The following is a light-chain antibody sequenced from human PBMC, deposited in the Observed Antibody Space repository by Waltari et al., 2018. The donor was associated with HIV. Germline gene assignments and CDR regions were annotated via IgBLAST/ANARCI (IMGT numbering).Light chain of an antibody. CDR3: AAWDDSLSGLV. J-gene: IGLJ3*02. CDR2: RNN. Sequence: QSVLPHPPSASGTPAQTLTTSCSRSSPNTGSNSLYWYQQLPGTAPKLLIYRNNKRPSGVPDRFSGSKSGTSASLAISGLRSEDETNYYCAAWDDSLSGLVFGGGTKLTVL. CDR1: SPNTGSNS. V-gene: IGLV1-47*01.